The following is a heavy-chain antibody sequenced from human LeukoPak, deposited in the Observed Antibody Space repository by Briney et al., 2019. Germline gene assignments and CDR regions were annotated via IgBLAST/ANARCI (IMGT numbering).Heavy chain of an antibody. CDR3: ARDSMTGSLPRLGSYFDY. D-gene: IGHD3-9*01. J-gene: IGHJ4*02. V-gene: IGHV4-4*07. Sequence: PSETLSLTCTVSGGSISSYYWSWIRQPAGKGLEWIGRVYTSGSTNYNPSLKSRVTMSVDTSKNQFSLKLSSVTAADTAVYYCARDSMTGSLPRLGSYFDYWGQGTLVTVSS. CDR2: VYTSGST. CDR1: GGSISSYY.